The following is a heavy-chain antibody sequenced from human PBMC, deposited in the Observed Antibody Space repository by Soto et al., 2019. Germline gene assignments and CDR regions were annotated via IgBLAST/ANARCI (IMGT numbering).Heavy chain of an antibody. Sequence: PGGSLRLSCAASGFTFSNYWMHWVRQAPGKGLVWVSRINSDGSTTNYADSVKGRFTISRDNAKNTLYLQMNSLRADDTAVYYCARDFKGPDAFNIWGQGTMVTVSS. J-gene: IGHJ3*02. CDR1: GFTFSNYW. CDR2: INSDGSTT. V-gene: IGHV3-74*01. CDR3: ARDFKGPDAFNI.